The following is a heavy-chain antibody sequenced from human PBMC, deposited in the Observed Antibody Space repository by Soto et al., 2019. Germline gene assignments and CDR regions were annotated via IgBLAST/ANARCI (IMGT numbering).Heavy chain of an antibody. CDR2: ISYDGSNK. J-gene: IGHJ4*02. CDR3: AKGPKPFDY. V-gene: IGHV3-30*18. Sequence: QVQLVESGGGVVQPGRSLRLSCAASGFTFSSYGMHCVRQAPGKGLEWVAVISYDGSNKYYADSVKGRFTISRDNSKNTLYLQMNSLRAEDTAVYYCAKGPKPFDYWGQGTLVTVSS. CDR1: GFTFSSYG.